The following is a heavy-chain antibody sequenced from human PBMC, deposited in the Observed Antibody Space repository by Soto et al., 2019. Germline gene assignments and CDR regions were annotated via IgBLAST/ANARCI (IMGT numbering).Heavy chain of an antibody. CDR1: GYTFTVYY. Sequence: QVQLVQSGAEVKKPGASVNVSCKASGYTFTVYYMHWVRQAPGQGLEWMGWINPKSGGTMYPQKFQGRVTLTWDTYISTAYMALTSLRSDDTAVYYCARDLAKGGGSAGFDYWGQGTLVTVSS. CDR3: ARDLAKGGGSAGFDY. J-gene: IGHJ4*02. V-gene: IGHV1-2*02. CDR2: INPKSGGT. D-gene: IGHD1-26*01.